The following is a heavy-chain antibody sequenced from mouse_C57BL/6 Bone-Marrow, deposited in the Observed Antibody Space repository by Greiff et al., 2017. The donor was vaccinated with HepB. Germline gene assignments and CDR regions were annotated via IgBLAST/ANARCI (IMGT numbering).Heavy chain of an antibody. CDR1: GYTFTDYY. CDR2: INPNNGGT. Sequence: EVQLQQSGPELVKPGASVKISCKASGYTFTDYYMNWVKQSHGKSLEWIGDINPNNGGTSYNQKFKGKATLTVGKSSSTAYMELRSLTSEDSAVYYCARWGDKGFAYWGQGTLVTVSA. CDR3: ARWGDKGFAY. V-gene: IGHV1-26*01. J-gene: IGHJ3*01. D-gene: IGHD1-3*01.